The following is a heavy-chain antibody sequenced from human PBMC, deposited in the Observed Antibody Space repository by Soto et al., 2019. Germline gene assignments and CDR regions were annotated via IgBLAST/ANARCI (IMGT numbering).Heavy chain of an antibody. D-gene: IGHD2-2*01. CDR2: INAGNGNT. Sequence: GASVKVSCKASGYTFTSYAMHWVRQAPGQRLEWMGWINAGNGNTKYSQKFQGRVTITRDTPASTAYMELSSLRSEDTAVYYCARAVRYCSSTSCFFRGSMVWFDPWGQGTLVTVSS. J-gene: IGHJ5*02. CDR1: GYTFTSYA. V-gene: IGHV1-3*01. CDR3: ARAVRYCSSTSCFFRGSMVWFDP.